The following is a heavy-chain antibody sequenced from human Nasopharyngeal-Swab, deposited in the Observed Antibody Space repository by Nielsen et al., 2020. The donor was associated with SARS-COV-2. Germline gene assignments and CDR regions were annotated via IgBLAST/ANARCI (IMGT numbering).Heavy chain of an antibody. CDR2: INTNTGNP. V-gene: IGHV7-4-1*02. Sequence: SEYVSCTACGYIVISYTMRWVRQAPGQGLEWMGWINTNTGNPTYAQGFTGRFVFSLDTSVSTAYHQISSLKAEDTAVYYCAATPPYDFWSAYYYWDYWGQGTLVTVSS. CDR1: GYIVISYT. CDR3: AATPPYDFWSAYYYWDY. D-gene: IGHD3-3*01. J-gene: IGHJ4*02.